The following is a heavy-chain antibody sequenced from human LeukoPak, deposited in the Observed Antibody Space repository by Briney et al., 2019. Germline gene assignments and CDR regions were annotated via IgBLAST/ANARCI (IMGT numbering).Heavy chain of an antibody. CDR3: VGLGYCSSTSCFNWFDP. CDR1: GFTFENYW. V-gene: IGHV3-7*01. Sequence: GGSLRLSCVGSGFTFENYWMHWVRQAPGKGPEWVANIKQDGSLEHYMDSVKGRFTISRDNANSSLILQMNSLRAEDTAVYYCVGLGYCSSTSCFNWFDPWGQGTLVTVSS. D-gene: IGHD2-2*01. CDR2: IKQDGSLE. J-gene: IGHJ5*02.